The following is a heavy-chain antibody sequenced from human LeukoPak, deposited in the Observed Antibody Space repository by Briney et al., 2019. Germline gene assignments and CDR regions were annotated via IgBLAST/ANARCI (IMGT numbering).Heavy chain of an antibody. V-gene: IGHV3-23*01. J-gene: IGHJ5*02. CDR1: GFTFSSYA. Sequence: GGSLRLSCAASGFTFSSYAMSWVRQAPGKGLEWVSAISGSGGSTYYADSVKGRFTISRDNSKNTLYLQMKSLRADDTAVYYCAKVLLQFLEWSPNWFDPWGQGTLVTVSS. CDR3: AKVLLQFLEWSPNWFDP. D-gene: IGHD3-3*01. CDR2: ISGSGGST.